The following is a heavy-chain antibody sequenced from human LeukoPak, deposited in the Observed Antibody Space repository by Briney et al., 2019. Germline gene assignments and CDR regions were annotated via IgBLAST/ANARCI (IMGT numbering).Heavy chain of an antibody. CDR3: ARAVLRYFDWLSPNDY. D-gene: IGHD3-9*01. CDR2: INPNSGGT. Sequence: GASVKVSCKASGYTFTGYYMHWVRQAPGQGLEWMGWINPNSGGTNYAQKFQGRVTTTRDTSISTAYMELSRLRSDDTAVYYCARAVLRYFDWLSPNDYWGQGTLVTVSS. J-gene: IGHJ4*02. CDR1: GYTFTGYY. V-gene: IGHV1-2*02.